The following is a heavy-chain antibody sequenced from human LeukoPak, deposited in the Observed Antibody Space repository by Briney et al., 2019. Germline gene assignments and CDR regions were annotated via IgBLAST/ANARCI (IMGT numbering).Heavy chain of an antibody. D-gene: IGHD2/OR15-2a*01. V-gene: IGHV3-7*01. Sequence: GGSLRLSCAASGFTFSASWMTWVRQAPGKGLEWVANIKPGGSDKNYVDSVKGRFTISRDNAENSLFLQMNSLRAEDTALYYCARDLRSSLIAWGQGILVTVSS. CDR3: ARDLRSSLIA. J-gene: IGHJ5*02. CDR1: GFTFSASW. CDR2: IKPGGSDK.